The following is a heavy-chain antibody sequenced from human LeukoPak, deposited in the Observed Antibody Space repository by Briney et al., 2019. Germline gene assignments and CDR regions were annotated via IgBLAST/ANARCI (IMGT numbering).Heavy chain of an antibody. CDR1: GGSISSGSYY. V-gene: IGHV4-61*02. Sequence: PSETLSLTCTVSGGSISSGSYYWSWIRQPAGKGLEWIGGIYTSGSTNYNPSLKSRHTMSVDTSKNQCSLKLSSVTAADTAVYYCARDLYYYGSGAFWDYMDVWGKGTTVTVSS. D-gene: IGHD3-10*01. CDR3: ARDLYYYGSGAFWDYMDV. CDR2: IYTSGST. J-gene: IGHJ6*03.